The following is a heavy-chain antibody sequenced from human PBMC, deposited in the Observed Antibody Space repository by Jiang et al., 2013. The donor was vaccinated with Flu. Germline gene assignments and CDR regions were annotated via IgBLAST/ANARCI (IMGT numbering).Heavy chain of an antibody. J-gene: IGHJ3*01. CDR3: ATACKDGDCYPYSFIV. CDR1: GGSISGFY. D-gene: IGHD2-21*02. CDR2: INHIGGT. V-gene: IGHV4-34*01. Sequence: GLVKPSETLSLTCAVHGGSISGFYWTWVRQPPGKGLEWIGEINHIGGTNYNPSLKSRVTMSVDTSKNQVSLKLTSVTAADTSVYYCATACKDGDCYPYSFIVWGQGTMVTVSS.